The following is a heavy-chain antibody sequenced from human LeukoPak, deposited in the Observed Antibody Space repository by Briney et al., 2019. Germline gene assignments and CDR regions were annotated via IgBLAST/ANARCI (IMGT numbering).Heavy chain of an antibody. D-gene: IGHD6-19*01. CDR1: GYSENFYG. CDR3: ARDPGYSSGWYMDV. Sequence: ASVKVSCKTSGYSENFYGITWVRQAPGQGLEWMGWTSAYNGNTNYAQKLQGRVTMTTDTSTSTAYMELRSLRSDDTAVYYCARDPGYSSGWYMDVWGKGTTVTISS. V-gene: IGHV1-18*01. J-gene: IGHJ6*03. CDR2: TSAYNGNT.